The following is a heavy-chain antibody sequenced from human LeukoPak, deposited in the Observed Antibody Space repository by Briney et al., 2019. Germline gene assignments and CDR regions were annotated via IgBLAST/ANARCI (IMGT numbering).Heavy chain of an antibody. D-gene: IGHD3-22*01. J-gene: IGHJ4*02. Sequence: GGSLRLSCAASGFTFDDYAMHWVRQAPGKGLEWVSGISWNSGSIGYADSAKGRFTISRDNAKNSLYLQMNSLRAEDMALYYCAKGSGYYDSSGHFDYWGQGTLVTVSS. CDR1: GFTFDDYA. CDR3: AKGSGYYDSSGHFDY. CDR2: ISWNSGSI. V-gene: IGHV3-9*03.